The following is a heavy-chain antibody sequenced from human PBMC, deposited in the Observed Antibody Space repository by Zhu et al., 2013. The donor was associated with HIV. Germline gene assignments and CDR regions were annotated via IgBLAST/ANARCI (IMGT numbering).Heavy chain of an antibody. V-gene: IGHV1-58*01. D-gene: IGHD1-26*01. CDR3: AADSGSYYYYYGMDV. CDR1: GFTFTSSA. Sequence: QLVQSGPEVKKPGTSVKVSCKASGFTFTSSAVQWVRQARGQRLEWIGWIVVGSGNTNYAQKFQEGVTITRDMSTSTAYMELSSLRSEDTAVYYCAADSGSYYYYYGMDVWGQGTTVTVSS. J-gene: IGHJ6*02. CDR2: IVVGSGNT.